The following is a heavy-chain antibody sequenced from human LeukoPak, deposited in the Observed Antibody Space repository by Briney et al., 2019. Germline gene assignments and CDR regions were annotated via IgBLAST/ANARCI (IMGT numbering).Heavy chain of an antibody. CDR2: ISAYNGNT. D-gene: IGHD1-26*01. CDR3: ARVNPYSGSYLDDY. CDR1: GYTCTSYG. J-gene: IGHJ4*02. Sequence: ASVKVSCKASGYTCTSYGISWVRQAPGQGLEWMGWISAYNGNTNYAQKLQGRVTMTTDTSTSTAYMELRSLRSDDTAVYYCARVNPYSGSYLDDYWGQGTLVTVSS. V-gene: IGHV1-18*01.